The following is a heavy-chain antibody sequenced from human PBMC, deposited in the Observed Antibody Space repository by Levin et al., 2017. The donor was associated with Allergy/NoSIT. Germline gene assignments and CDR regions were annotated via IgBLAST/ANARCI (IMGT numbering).Heavy chain of an antibody. D-gene: IGHD6-19*01. J-gene: IGHJ4*02. Sequence: GESLKISCAASGFTFSSYAMSWVRQAPGKGLEWVSAISGSGGSTYYADSVKGRFTISRDNSKNTLYLQMNSLRAEDTAVYYCAKELRGEQWPSSFDYWGQGTLVTVSS. CDR2: ISGSGGST. CDR3: AKELRGEQWPSSFDY. V-gene: IGHV3-23*01. CDR1: GFTFSSYA.